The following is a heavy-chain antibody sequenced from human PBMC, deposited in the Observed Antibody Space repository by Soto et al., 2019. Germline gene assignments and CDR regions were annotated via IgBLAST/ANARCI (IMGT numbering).Heavy chain of an antibody. D-gene: IGHD2-15*01. CDR3: AKALEGYCSGGSCYGVRYYGMDV. V-gene: IGHV3-30*18. Sequence: QVQLVESGGGVVQPGRSLRLSCAASGFTFSSYGMHWVRQAPGKGLEWVAVISYDGNNKYYADSVKGRFTISRDNSKNTLYLQMNSLRAEDTAVYYCAKALEGYCSGGSCYGVRYYGMDVWGQGTTVTVSS. CDR1: GFTFSSYG. J-gene: IGHJ6*02. CDR2: ISYDGNNK.